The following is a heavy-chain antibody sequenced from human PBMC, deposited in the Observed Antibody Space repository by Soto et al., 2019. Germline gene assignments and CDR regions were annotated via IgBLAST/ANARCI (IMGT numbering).Heavy chain of an antibody. CDR3: AREGHEGWFDP. J-gene: IGHJ5*02. V-gene: IGHV3-33*01. CDR1: GFTFTTYG. CDR2: IWSDGSNR. Sequence: QVQLVESGGGVVQPGRSLRLSCAASGFTFTTYGFHWVRQAPGKGLEWVALIWSDGSNRYYADSVKGRFTISRDNFKNTLYLQMNSLRAEDTAVYYCAREGHEGWFDPCGQGTLVTVSS.